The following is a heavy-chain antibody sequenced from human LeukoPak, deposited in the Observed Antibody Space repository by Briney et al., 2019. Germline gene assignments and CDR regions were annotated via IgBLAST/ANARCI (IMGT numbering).Heavy chain of an antibody. CDR1: GGSISSYY. CDR2: IYYSGST. J-gene: IGHJ4*02. D-gene: IGHD4-17*01. V-gene: IGHV4-59*01. CDR3: ARGEGTTVTTRLDY. Sequence: SETLSLTCTVSGGSISSYYWSWIRQPPGKGLEWIGYIYYSGSTNYNPSLKSRVTISVDTSKNQFSLKLSSVTAADTAVYYCARGEGTTVTTRLDYWGQGTLVTVSS.